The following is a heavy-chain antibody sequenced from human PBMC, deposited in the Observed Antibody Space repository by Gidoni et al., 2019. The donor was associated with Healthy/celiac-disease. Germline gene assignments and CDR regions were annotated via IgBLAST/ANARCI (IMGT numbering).Heavy chain of an antibody. J-gene: IGHJ4*02. V-gene: IGHV3-23*01. D-gene: IGHD3-22*01. CDR3: AKDLSPTTYYYDSSGYYGGNFDY. CDR1: GFTFSSYA. CDR2: ISGSGGST. Sequence: EVQLLESGGGLVQPGGSLRLSCAAPGFTFSSYAMSWVRQAPGKGLEWVSAISGSGGSTYYADSVKGRFTISRDNSKNTLYLQMNSLRAEDTAVYYCAKDLSPTTYYYDSSGYYGGNFDYWGQGTLVTVSS.